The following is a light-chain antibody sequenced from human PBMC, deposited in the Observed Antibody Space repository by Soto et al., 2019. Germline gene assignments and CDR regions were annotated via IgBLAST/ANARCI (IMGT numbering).Light chain of an antibody. J-gene: IGLJ7*01. V-gene: IGLV3-21*04. CDR3: QVWDSSSDHVV. Sequence: SYELTQSPSVSVAPGKTARITCGGNNIGSKSVHWYQQKPGQAPVLVIYYDSDRPSGIPERFSGSNSGNTATLTISRVEAGDEADYYCQVWDSSSDHVVFGVGTQLTVL. CDR2: YDS. CDR1: NIGSKS.